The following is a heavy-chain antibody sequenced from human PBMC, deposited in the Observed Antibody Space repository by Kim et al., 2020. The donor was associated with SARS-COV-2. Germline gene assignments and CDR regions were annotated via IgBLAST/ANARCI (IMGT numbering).Heavy chain of an antibody. Sequence: GGSLRLSCGASGFTFSSYGMHWVRQAPGKGLEWVAVIWYDGVNKFYADSVKGRFTISRDNSKNTLYLQMNSLRGDDTALYYCAKDKEAFRVGRWYDGLDV. V-gene: IGHV3-33*06. CDR2: IWYDGVNK. D-gene: IGHD3-3*01. CDR3: AKDKEAFRVGRWYDGLDV. CDR1: GFTFSSYG. J-gene: IGHJ6*01.